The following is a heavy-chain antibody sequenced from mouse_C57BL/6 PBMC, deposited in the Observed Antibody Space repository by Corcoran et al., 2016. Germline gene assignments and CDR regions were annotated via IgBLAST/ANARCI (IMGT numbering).Heavy chain of an antibody. CDR1: GYTFTDYY. D-gene: IGHD1-1*01. CDR3: ARADYYGWYFDV. J-gene: IGHJ1*03. Sequence: QIQLQQSGPELVKPGASVKISCKASGYTFTDYYINWVKQRPGQRLEWIGWIYPGSGNTKYNEKFKGKTTLTVDTSSSTAYMQLSSLTSEDSAVYFCARADYYGWYFDVWGTGTTVTVS. CDR2: IYPGSGNT. V-gene: IGHV1-84*01.